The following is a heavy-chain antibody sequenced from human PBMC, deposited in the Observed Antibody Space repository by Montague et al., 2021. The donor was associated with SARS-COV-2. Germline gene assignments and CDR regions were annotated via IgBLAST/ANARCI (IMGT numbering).Heavy chain of an antibody. V-gene: IGHV4-59*08. CDR1: GGSVTDYY. J-gene: IGHJ4*02. CDR2: VLYSKGT. CDR3: VRHPHGYALNGPLDY. D-gene: IGHD3-16*01. Sequence: SETLSLTCTVSGGSVTDYYWSWIRQPPGKGLEWVGDVLYSKGTNYNPSLKSRVAISVDTSKNQFSLRLTSVTAADTAFYYCVRHPHGYALNGPLDYWDQGTLVTVSS.